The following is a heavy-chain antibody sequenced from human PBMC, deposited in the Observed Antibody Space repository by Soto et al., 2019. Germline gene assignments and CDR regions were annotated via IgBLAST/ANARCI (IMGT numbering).Heavy chain of an antibody. V-gene: IGHV4-31*03. J-gene: IGHJ4*02. CDR2: IYYNGDT. Sequence: QVQLQESGPGLVKPSQTLSLTCTVSGGSISSGGYYWSWIRQHPGKGLEWIGYIYYNGDTYYNPSLKSRVSISPDTSKNQFSLRLTSVTAADTAVYYCARSHRDNWGSPDYFDYWGQGTLVTVSS. D-gene: IGHD7-27*01. CDR3: ARSHRDNWGSPDYFDY. CDR1: GGSISSGGYY.